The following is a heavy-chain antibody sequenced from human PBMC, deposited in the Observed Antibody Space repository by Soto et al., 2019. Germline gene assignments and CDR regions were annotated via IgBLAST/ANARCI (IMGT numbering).Heavy chain of an antibody. Sequence: PSETLSLTCTVSGGSLSSSSYYWGWIRQPPGKGLEWIGCIYYSGSTTYNPSLKSRVTISVDTSKNQFSLKLRSVTAADTAVYYCAKEPNHYGSGRSWFDPWGQGILVTVSS. D-gene: IGHD3-10*01. J-gene: IGHJ5*02. CDR2: IYYSGST. CDR1: GGSLSSSSYY. V-gene: IGHV4-61*01. CDR3: AKEPNHYGSGRSWFDP.